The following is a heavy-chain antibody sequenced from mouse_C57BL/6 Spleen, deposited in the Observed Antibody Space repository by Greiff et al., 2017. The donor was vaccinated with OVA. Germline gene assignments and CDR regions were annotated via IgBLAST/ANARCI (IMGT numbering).Heavy chain of an antibody. Sequence: EVQLQQSGPVLVKPGASVKMSCKASGYTFTDYYMNWVKQSHGKSLEWIGVINPYNGGTSYNQKFKGKATLTVDKSSSTAYMELNSLTSEDSAVYYCAREGGLGHWYFDVWGTGTTVTVSS. CDR3: AREGGLGHWYFDV. CDR1: GYTFTDYY. V-gene: IGHV1-19*01. CDR2: INPYNGGT. D-gene: IGHD4-1*01. J-gene: IGHJ1*03.